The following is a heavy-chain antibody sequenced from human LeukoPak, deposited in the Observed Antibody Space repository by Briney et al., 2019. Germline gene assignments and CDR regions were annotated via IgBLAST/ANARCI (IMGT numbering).Heavy chain of an antibody. V-gene: IGHV3-30*18. D-gene: IGHD6-6*01. CDR2: ISYDGSNK. J-gene: IGHJ5*02. CDR1: GFTSSSYG. Sequence: LTGRSLRLSCAASGFTSSSYGMHWVRQAPGKGLEWLAVISYDGSNKYYADSVKGRFTISRDNSKNTLYLQMNSLRAEDTAVYYCAKGPGGSSIPWGQGTLVTVSS. CDR3: AKGPGGSSIP.